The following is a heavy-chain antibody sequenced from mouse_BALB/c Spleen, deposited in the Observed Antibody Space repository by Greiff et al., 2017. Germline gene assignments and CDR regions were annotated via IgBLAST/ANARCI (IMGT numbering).Heavy chain of an antibody. Sequence: EVQLQQSGGDLVKPGGSLKLSCAASGFTFSSYGMSWVRQTPDKRLEWVATISSGGSYTYYPDSVKGRFTISRDNAKNTLYLQMSSLKSEDTAMYYCAENPRFDYWGQGTTLTVSS. CDR2: ISSGGSYT. J-gene: IGHJ2*01. CDR1: GFTFSSYG. CDR3: AENPRFDY. V-gene: IGHV5-6*01.